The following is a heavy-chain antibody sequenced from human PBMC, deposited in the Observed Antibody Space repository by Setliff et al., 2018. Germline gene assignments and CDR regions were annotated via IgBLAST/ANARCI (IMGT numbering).Heavy chain of an antibody. CDR1: GYTFTSYG. CDR3: TRAAREVVVPPSQKRNDY. J-gene: IGHJ4*02. V-gene: IGHV1-18*01. D-gene: IGHD2-2*01. Sequence: ASVKVSCKASGYTFTSYGFSWVRQAPGQGLEWMGWISAYNGNTNYAQKFQGRVTMTTDTSTNTAYMELRSLRSDDTAMYYCTRAAREVVVPPSQKRNDYWGQGTLVTVSS. CDR2: ISAYNGNT.